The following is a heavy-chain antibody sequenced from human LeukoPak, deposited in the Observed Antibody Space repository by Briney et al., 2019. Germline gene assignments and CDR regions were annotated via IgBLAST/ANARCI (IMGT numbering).Heavy chain of an antibody. V-gene: IGHV4-59*01. CDR1: GGSMSTYY. CDR2: VYYSGST. J-gene: IGHJ1*01. CDR3: ARGSTSDPYFQH. Sequence: KTSETLSLTCTVSGGSMSTYYWHCIRQPPGKGLEWIGYVYYSGSTNYNPSLKSRVTISVDTSKNHFYLKVSSVTAADTAVYYCARGSTSDPYFQHWGQGTLVTVSS. D-gene: IGHD2-2*01.